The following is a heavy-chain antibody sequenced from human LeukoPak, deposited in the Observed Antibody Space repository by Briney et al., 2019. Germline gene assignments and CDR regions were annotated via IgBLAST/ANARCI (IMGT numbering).Heavy chain of an antibody. Sequence: SETLSLTCTVSGYSLSSGFFCDWIWQSPGKGLEWIGSFSHRGGSYHNPSLKSRATISVDTSKNQFSLKLLSVTAADTAVYYCARAQDFSDSSGPNYLDFWGQGILVTVSS. CDR2: FSHRGGS. CDR1: GYSLSSGFF. V-gene: IGHV4-38-2*02. CDR3: ARAQDFSDSSGPNYLDF. J-gene: IGHJ4*02. D-gene: IGHD3-22*01.